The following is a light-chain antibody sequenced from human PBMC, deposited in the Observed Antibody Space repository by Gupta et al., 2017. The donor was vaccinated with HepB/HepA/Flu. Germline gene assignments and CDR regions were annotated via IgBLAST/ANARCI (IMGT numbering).Light chain of an antibody. J-gene: IGKJ2*01. CDR1: QSLLYSNGYNY. V-gene: IGKV2-28*01. Sequence: DIVMTQSLLSLPVTPGEPASISCRSSQSLLYSNGYNYLDWYLQKPGQSPQLLIYLGSNRASGVPDRFSGSGSGTDFTLTISRVEAEDVGVYYCMQARQTPRAFGQGTKLEIK. CDR3: MQARQTPRA. CDR2: LGS.